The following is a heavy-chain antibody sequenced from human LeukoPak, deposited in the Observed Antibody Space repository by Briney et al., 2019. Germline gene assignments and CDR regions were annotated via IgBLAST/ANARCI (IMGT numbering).Heavy chain of an antibody. V-gene: IGHV1-2*02. J-gene: IGHJ6*02. CDR3: ARDADGMDV. Sequence: PSVNVSSTASGGTFTIYTISWVRQAPGQGREWMGWINPKSGGTNYAQKSQGRVTMTRDTSISTAYMELSRLTSDDTAVYYCARDADGMDVWGQGTTITVSS. CDR2: INPKSGGT. CDR1: GGTFTIYT.